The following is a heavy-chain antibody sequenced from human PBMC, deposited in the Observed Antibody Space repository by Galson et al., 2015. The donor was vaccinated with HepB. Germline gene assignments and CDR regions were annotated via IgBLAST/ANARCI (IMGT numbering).Heavy chain of an antibody. D-gene: IGHD2-2*01. V-gene: IGHV1-18*04. CDR1: GYTFTSYG. Sequence: SVKVSCKASGYTFTSYGISWVRQAPGQGLEWMGWISAYNGNTNYAQKLQGRVTMTTDTSTSTAYMELRSLRSDDTAVYYCARDKYCSSTSCYIYYYYGMDVWGQGTTVTVSS. CDR2: ISAYNGNT. CDR3: ARDKYCSSTSCYIYYYYGMDV. J-gene: IGHJ6*02.